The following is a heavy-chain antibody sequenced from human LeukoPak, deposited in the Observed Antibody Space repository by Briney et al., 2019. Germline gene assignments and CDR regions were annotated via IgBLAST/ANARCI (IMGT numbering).Heavy chain of an antibody. J-gene: IGHJ4*02. CDR1: GFTFSSYT. CDR2: ISGSGGST. V-gene: IGHV3-23*01. D-gene: IGHD5-24*01. Sequence: GGSLRLSCAASGFTFSSYTMTWVRQAPGKGLEWVSAISGSGGSTYYADSVKGLFTISRDNPKNTLSLQMNSLRAEDKAVYYCAKGVGGEMATSAYWGQGTLVTVSS. CDR3: AKGVGGEMATSAY.